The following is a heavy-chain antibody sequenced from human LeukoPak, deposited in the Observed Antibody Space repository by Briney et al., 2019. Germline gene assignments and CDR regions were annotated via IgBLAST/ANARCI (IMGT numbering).Heavy chain of an antibody. V-gene: IGHV3-23*01. CDR3: ARGYYGSGDAFDI. Sequence: GGSLRLSCAASGFTFSSYGMSWVRQAPGKGLEWVSAISGSGGSTYYADSVKGRFTISRDNAKNSLYLQMNSLRAEDTAVYYCARGYYGSGDAFDIWGQGTMVTVSS. J-gene: IGHJ3*02. CDR2: ISGSGGST. D-gene: IGHD3-10*01. CDR1: GFTFSSYG.